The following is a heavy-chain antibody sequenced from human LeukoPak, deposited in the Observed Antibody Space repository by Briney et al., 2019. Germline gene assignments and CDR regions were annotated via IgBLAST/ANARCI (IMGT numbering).Heavy chain of an antibody. J-gene: IGHJ4*02. V-gene: IGHV4-59*08. CDR2: IYYTGST. CDR1: GDSISNYY. CDR3: ARRSSSGWTFDY. Sequence: SETLSLTCTVSGDSISNYYWSWIRQPPGKGLEWIGYIYYTGSTYYNPSLKSRVTISVDTSKNQFSLKLSSVTAADTAVYYCARRSSSGWTFDYWGQGTLVTVSS. D-gene: IGHD6-19*01.